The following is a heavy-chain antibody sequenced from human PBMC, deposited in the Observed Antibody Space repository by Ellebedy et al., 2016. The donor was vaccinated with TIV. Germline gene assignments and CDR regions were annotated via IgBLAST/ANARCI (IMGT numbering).Heavy chain of an antibody. CDR3: ARASPTYYYYYMDV. CDR2: IIPIFGTA. J-gene: IGHJ6*03. Sequence: ASVKVSCKASGYTFTSYGISWVRQAPGQGLEWMGGIIPIFGTANYAQKFQGRVTITADESTSTAYMELSSLRSEDTAVYYCARASPTYYYYYMDVWGKGTTVTVSS. V-gene: IGHV1-69*13. CDR1: GYTFTSYG. D-gene: IGHD6-6*01.